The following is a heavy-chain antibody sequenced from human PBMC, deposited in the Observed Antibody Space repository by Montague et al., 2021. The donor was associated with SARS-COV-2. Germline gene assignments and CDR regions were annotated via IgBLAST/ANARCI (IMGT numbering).Heavy chain of an antibody. J-gene: IGHJ2*01. CDR3: ARQDIQLRFDL. CDR1: NASISNDIYY. CDR2: SRYGGTS. Sequence: SETLSLTCTVSNASISNDIYYWGWIRQPPGKGPEWIGGSRYGGTSYYNPSLKSRVTISIDTSKNQCSLTMTAVTAADTAVYFCARQDIQLRFDLWGRGTLVTVSS. V-gene: IGHV4-39*01. D-gene: IGHD1-1*01.